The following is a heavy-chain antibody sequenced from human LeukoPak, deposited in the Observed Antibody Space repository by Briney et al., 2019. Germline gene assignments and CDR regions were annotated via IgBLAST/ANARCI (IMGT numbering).Heavy chain of an antibody. J-gene: IGHJ3*02. V-gene: IGHV4-59*01. Sequence: SETLSLTCTVSGGSITNYYWSWIRQPPGKGLEWIGYIYYSGSTKYKPSLKSRVTISVDTSKNQFSLKLSSVTAADTAVYYCARGRFLDAFDIWGQGTMVTVSS. CDR1: GGSITNYY. D-gene: IGHD3-3*01. CDR2: IYYSGST. CDR3: ARGRFLDAFDI.